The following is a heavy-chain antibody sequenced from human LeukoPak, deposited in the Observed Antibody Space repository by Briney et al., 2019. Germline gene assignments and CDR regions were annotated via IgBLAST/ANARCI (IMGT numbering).Heavy chain of an antibody. D-gene: IGHD6-19*01. J-gene: IGHJ4*02. CDR1: GYTFTSYA. V-gene: IGHV1-3*03. Sequence: ASVKVSCKASGYTFTSYAMHWVRQAPGQRLEWMGWINAGNGNTKYSQEFQGRVTITRDTSASTAYMELSSLRSEDMAVYYCARGAVATGTFDYWGQGTLVTVSS. CDR2: INAGNGNT. CDR3: ARGAVATGTFDY.